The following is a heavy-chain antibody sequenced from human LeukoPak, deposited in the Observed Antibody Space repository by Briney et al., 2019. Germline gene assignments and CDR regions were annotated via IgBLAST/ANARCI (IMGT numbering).Heavy chain of an antibody. D-gene: IGHD3-22*01. V-gene: IGHV3-21*01. CDR1: GFTFNNYD. CDR2: INSSSSYI. CDR3: ARELRSCMIDPAGY. J-gene: IGHJ4*02. Sequence: GGSLRLSCAASGFTFNNYDMNGLRQAPGKGREWVSSINSSSSYIYYADSVKGRFTISRDNAKNSLYLQMSSLRAEDTAVYYCARELRSCMIDPAGYWGQGTRVTVSS.